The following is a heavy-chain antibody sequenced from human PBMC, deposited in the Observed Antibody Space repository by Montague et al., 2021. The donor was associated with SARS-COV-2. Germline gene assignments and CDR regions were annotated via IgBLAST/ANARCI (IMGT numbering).Heavy chain of an antibody. CDR2: TYYRSMWKS. D-gene: IGHD6-13*01. CDR3: VRGTEAAGSYDY. CDR1: GDSVSSNSAT. V-gene: IGHV6-1*01. Sequence: CAISGDSVSSNSATWNWIRQSPSRGLEWLGRTYYRSMWKSDYARSVKSRIAINPDTSKNQFSLQLSSVTPEDTALYYCVRGTEAAGSYDYWGQGTLVTVSS. J-gene: IGHJ4*02.